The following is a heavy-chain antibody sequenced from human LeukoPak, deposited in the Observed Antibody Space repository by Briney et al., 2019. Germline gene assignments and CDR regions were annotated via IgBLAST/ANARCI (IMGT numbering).Heavy chain of an antibody. CDR3: AKRTMSAFDS. CDR1: GFTFRTYG. J-gene: IGHJ4*02. CDR2: ISGSGNGT. Sequence: GGYLRRYCTASGFTFRTYGMNWVRQAPGKGLEWLSVISGSGNGTYYADSVQRRFITSRDNSKNMVYLQMNSLTVEDTATYYCAKRTMSAFDSWGQGTLLIASS. D-gene: IGHD5-24*01. V-gene: IGHV3-23*01.